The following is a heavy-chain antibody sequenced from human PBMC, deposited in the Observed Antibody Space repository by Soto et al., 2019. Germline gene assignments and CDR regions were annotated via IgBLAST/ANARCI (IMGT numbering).Heavy chain of an antibody. Sequence: QVQLVQSGAEVKKPGSSVKVSCKASGGTFSSYAISWVRQAPGQGLAWMGGIITIFGTANYAQKFQGRVTITAVESTSTAYMELSSLRSEDTAVYSCASIRFGYSYGILEGYGMDVGGQGATVTVGS. CDR2: IITIFGTA. V-gene: IGHV1-69*01. J-gene: IGHJ6*01. D-gene: IGHD5-18*01. CDR1: GGTFSSYA. CDR3: ASIRFGYSYGILEGYGMDV.